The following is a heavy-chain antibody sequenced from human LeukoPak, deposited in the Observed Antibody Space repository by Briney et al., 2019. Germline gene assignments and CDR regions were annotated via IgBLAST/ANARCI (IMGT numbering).Heavy chain of an antibody. CDR1: GLTFTTSA. J-gene: IGHJ4*02. CDR2: IVVGSGNT. CDR3: AADPDTGTTL. D-gene: IGHD1-1*01. V-gene: IGHV1-58*02. Sequence: SVNVSCKASGLTFTTSAIQWVRQARGQRLEWIGCIVVGSGNTNYAQKLQERVTITRDMSTSTAYMELSSLRSEDTAVYYCAADPDTGTTLWGQGTLVTVSS.